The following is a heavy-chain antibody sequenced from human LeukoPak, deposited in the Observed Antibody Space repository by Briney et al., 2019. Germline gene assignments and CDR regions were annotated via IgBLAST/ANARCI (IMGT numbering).Heavy chain of an antibody. Sequence: PSETLSLICTVSGGSISSGDYYWSWIRQPPGKGLEWIGYIYYSGSTYYNPSLKSRVTISVDTSKNQFSLKLTSVTAADTAVYYCARGPSGLRSPFNTWGQGTTVTVSS. CDR2: IYYSGST. CDR1: GGSISSGDYY. CDR3: ARGPSGLRSPFNT. J-gene: IGHJ3*02. V-gene: IGHV4-30-4*01. D-gene: IGHD5-12*01.